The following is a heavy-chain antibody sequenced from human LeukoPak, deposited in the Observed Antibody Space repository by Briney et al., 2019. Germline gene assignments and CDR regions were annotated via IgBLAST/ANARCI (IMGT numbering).Heavy chain of an antibody. V-gene: IGHV1-18*01. J-gene: IGHJ4*02. CDR2: ISAYNGNT. CDR1: GYTFSNHD. CDR3: ATSNAI. Sequence: GASVKVSCKASGYTFSNHDFNWMRQAPGQGLEWMGWISAYNGNTNYAQKLQGRVTMTTDTSTSTAYMELRSLRSDDTAVYYCATSNAIWGQGTLVTVSS.